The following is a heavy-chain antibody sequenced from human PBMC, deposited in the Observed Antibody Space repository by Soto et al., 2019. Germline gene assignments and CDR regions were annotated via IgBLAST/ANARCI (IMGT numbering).Heavy chain of an antibody. D-gene: IGHD2-15*01. V-gene: IGHV3-23*01. CDR1: VFTFRRYA. CDR2: ISSGXGST. J-gene: IGHJ6*02. Sequence: GGSLRLSCAASVFTFRRYAMRWVRHAPGKGLEWVSAISSGXGSTYYADYVKGRFTISRENSKNAMDLQMNGMRAEDTAVYYCEKVQGHIGLAADYYYYGMDVRGQRPTVTVSS. CDR3: EKVQGHIGLAADYYYYGMDV.